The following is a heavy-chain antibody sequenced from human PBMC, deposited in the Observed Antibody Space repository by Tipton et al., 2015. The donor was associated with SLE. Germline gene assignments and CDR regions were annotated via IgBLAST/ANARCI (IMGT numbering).Heavy chain of an antibody. CDR2: ISYDGSNK. V-gene: IGHV3-30-3*01. CDR3: ARGEYDFWSGSIDY. J-gene: IGHJ4*02. Sequence: SLRLSCAASGFTFSSYGMHWVRQAPGKGLEWVAVISYDGSNKDYADSMKGRFTISRDNSKNTLYLQMNSLRAEDTAVYYCARGEYDFWSGSIDYWGQGTPVTVSS. D-gene: IGHD3-3*01. CDR1: GFTFSSYG.